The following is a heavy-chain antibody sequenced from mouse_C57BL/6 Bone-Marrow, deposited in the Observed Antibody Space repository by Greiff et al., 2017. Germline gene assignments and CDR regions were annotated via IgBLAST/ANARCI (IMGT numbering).Heavy chain of an antibody. V-gene: IGHV1-59*01. CDR1: GYTFTSYW. CDR2: IDPSDSYT. CDR3: RAGTSY. Sequence: QVQLQQSGAELVRPGTSVKLSCKASGYTFTSYWMHWVKQRPGQGLEWIGVIDPSDSYTNSNHKFKGKATLTVDTSSSTAYMQLSSLTSEDSAVYYCRAGTSYWGQGTTLTVSS. J-gene: IGHJ2*01. D-gene: IGHD3-1*01.